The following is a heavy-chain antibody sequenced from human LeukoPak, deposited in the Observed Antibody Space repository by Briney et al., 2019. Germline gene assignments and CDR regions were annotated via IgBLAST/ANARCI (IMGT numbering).Heavy chain of an antibody. CDR1: GFTFDDYA. V-gene: IGHV3-9*01. CDR2: ISWNSGSI. Sequence: GGSLRLSCAASGFTFDDYAMHWVRQAPGKGLEWVSGISWNSGSIGYADSVKGRFTISRDNAKNSLYLQMNSLRAEDTALYYCASSPYDSSGFHMYYWGQGTLVTVSS. CDR3: ASSPYDSSGFHMYY. D-gene: IGHD3-22*01. J-gene: IGHJ4*02.